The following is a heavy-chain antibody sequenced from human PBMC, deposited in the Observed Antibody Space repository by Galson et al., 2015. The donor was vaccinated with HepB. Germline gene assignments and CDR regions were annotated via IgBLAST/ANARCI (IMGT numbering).Heavy chain of an antibody. CDR1: GFSLSTSGMC. D-gene: IGHD3-22*01. J-gene: IGHJ2*01. CDR3: ARSGAGGAYYYDSSGYYSLNWYFDL. V-gene: IGHV2-70*11. Sequence: PALVKPTQTLTLTCTFSGFSLSTSGMCVSWIRQPPGKALEWLARIDWDDDKYYSTSLKTRLTISKDTSKNQVVLTMTNMDPVDTATYYCARSGAGGAYYYDSSGYYSLNWYFDLWGRGTLVTVSS. CDR2: IDWDDDK.